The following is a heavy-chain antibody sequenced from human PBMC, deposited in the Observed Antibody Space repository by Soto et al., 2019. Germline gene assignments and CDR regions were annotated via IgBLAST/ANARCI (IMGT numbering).Heavy chain of an antibody. CDR2: IYYSGST. CDR1: GGSISSGGYY. V-gene: IGHV4-31*03. J-gene: IGHJ4*02. D-gene: IGHD2-21*02. CDR3: ARDYRYCGCDCYSFFDY. Sequence: QVQLQESGPGLVKPSQTLSLTCTVSGGSISSGGYYWSWIRQHPGKGLGWIGYIYYSGSTYYNPSLKSRVTISVDTAKNQCSLKLSSVTAADTAVYDCARDYRYCGCDCYSFFDYWCQGTLVTVSS.